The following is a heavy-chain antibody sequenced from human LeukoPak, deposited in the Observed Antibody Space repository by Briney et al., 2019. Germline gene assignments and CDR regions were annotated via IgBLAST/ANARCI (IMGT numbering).Heavy chain of an antibody. D-gene: IGHD3-22*01. CDR2: MYYSGST. J-gene: IGHJ5*02. CDR1: GGSSSSGDYY. V-gene: IGHV4-30-4*01. Sequence: PSETRSLTCTVSGGSSSSGDYYWSWIRQPPGKGLEWIAYMYYSGSTYYNPSLKSRVTMSADTSKNQLSLKLSSVTAADTAVYYCARPYYYDSRIDPWGQGILVTVSS. CDR3: ARPYYYDSRIDP.